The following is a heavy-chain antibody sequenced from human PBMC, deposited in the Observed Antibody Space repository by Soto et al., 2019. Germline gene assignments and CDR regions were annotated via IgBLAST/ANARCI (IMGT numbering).Heavy chain of an antibody. J-gene: IGHJ4*02. Sequence: GGSLRLSCAASGFTFSSYWMSWVRQAPGKGLEWVANIKQDGSEKYYVDSVKGRFTISRDNAKNSLYLQMNSLRAEDTAVYYCPRDTPHSDILPGYPATWGKGTLVTVS. CDR2: IKQDGSEK. D-gene: IGHD3-9*01. CDR1: GFTFSSYW. V-gene: IGHV3-7*01. CDR3: PRDTPHSDILPGYPAT.